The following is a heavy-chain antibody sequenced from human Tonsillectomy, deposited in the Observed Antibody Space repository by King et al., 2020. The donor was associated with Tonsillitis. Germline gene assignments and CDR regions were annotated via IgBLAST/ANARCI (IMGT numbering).Heavy chain of an antibody. Sequence: VQLVESGGGLVKPGGSLRLSCAASGFTFSNAWMSWVRQAPGKGLEWVGRIKSKTDGGTTDYAAPVKGRFTISRDDSKNTLYLQMNSLKTEDTAVYYCTTDASIFGEYGMDVWGQGTTVTVSS. CDR1: GFTFSNAW. V-gene: IGHV3-15*01. D-gene: IGHD3-3*02. CDR3: TTDASIFGEYGMDV. J-gene: IGHJ6*02. CDR2: IKSKTDGGTT.